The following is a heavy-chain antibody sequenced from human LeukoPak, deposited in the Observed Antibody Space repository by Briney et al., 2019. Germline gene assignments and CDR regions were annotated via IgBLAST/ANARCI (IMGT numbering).Heavy chain of an antibody. CDR3: ARGPVIVVVPAAIYYYYGMDV. J-gene: IGHJ6*04. Sequence: SETLSLTCAVSGGSTSSISYYWGWIRQPPGKGLGWVGSIYYSGSTSYNPSLKSRVTISVDTPKNQFSLKLSSVTAADTAVYYCARGPVIVVVPAAIYYYYGMDVGGEGSSVTVSS. V-gene: IGHV4-39*01. D-gene: IGHD2-2*01. CDR2: IYYSGST. CDR1: GGSTSSISYY.